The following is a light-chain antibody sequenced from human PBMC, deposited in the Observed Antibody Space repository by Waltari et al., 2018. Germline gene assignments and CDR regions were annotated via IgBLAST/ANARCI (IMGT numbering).Light chain of an antibody. CDR2: KAS. CDR3: LQYNGEPRT. V-gene: IGKV1-5*03. Sequence: DIQMTQSPSTLSATVGDRVTITCRASQNINTWLAWHQQKPGRAPKLLIYKASSLESGVPSRFSGSGSGTEFTLTISSLQPDDFATYYCLQYNGEPRTFGQGTNVEVK. CDR1: QNINTW. J-gene: IGKJ1*01.